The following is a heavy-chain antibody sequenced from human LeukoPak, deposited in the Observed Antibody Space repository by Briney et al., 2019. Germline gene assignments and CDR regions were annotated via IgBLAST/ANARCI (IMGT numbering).Heavy chain of an antibody. CDR3: ARDGIRGLDY. Sequence: GGSLRLSCVASGFTFSSHGMNWVRQAPGKGLEWVSGITSGTRTYNADSVKGRFAISRDNSKNSLYLQMNSLRAEDTAVYYCARDGIRGLDYWGQGTLVTVSS. CDR1: GFTFSSHG. V-gene: IGHV3-23*01. J-gene: IGHJ4*02. D-gene: IGHD1-26*01. CDR2: ITSGTRT.